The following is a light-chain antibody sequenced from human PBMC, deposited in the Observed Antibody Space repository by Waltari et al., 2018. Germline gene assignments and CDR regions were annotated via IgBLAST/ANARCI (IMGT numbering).Light chain of an antibody. CDR1: QSVLSSASNENY. Sequence: DIVMTQSPDSLAVSLGERATIKCKSSQSVLSSASNENYLAWYQQKAGQPPKLLIYWASTRESRVPDRFSGSGSGTDFTLTISSLQAEDVAVYYCQQYSSSPFTFGPGTRVDIK. CDR3: QQYSSSPFT. J-gene: IGKJ3*01. CDR2: WAS. V-gene: IGKV4-1*01.